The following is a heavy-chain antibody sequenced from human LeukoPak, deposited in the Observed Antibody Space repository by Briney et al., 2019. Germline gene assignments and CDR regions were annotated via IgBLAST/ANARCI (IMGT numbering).Heavy chain of an antibody. V-gene: IGHV3-48*03. Sequence: GGSLRLSCAASGFTFSNYEMNWVRQAPGKGLEWVSYISSSGSTIYYADSVKGRFTISRDNAKNSLYLQMNSLRAEDTAVYYCARELAYCGGDCYPDYWGQGTLVTVSS. J-gene: IGHJ4*02. CDR2: ISSSGSTI. D-gene: IGHD2-21*02. CDR1: GFTFSNYE. CDR3: ARELAYCGGDCYPDY.